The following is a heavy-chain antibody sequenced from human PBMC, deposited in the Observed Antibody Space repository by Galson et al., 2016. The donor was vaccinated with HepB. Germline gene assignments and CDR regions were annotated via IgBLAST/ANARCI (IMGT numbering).Heavy chain of an antibody. D-gene: IGHD2-8*01. Sequence: SLRLSCAISGLTVSNNYMRWVRQAPGKGLEWVSLIYSGGTTHYADSVKGRFTISRDKSKNTLFLQMNSLRADDTAVYDCARDPPAAGSRTWGWGQGTLVTVSS. V-gene: IGHV3-53*01. CDR1: GLTVSNNY. CDR3: ARDPPAAGSRTWG. CDR2: IYSGGTT. J-gene: IGHJ4*02.